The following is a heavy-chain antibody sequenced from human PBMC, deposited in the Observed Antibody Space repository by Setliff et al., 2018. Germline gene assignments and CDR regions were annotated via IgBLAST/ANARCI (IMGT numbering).Heavy chain of an antibody. CDR2: ISTTGSTE. Sequence: GGSLRLSCVASGFIFSGYEMNWVRQAPGKGREWISYISTTGSTENYADSVKGRFTVSRDNAENSLYLQMNRLRAEDTAVYYCARVKPFAMDVWGQGTTVTVSS. V-gene: IGHV3-48*03. CDR1: GFIFSGYE. CDR3: ARVKPFAMDV. J-gene: IGHJ6*02.